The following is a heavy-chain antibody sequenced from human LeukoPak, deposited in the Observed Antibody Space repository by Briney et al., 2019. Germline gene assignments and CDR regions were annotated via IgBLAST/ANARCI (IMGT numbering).Heavy chain of an antibody. CDR2: INHSGST. CDR3: ASTSQYYYYYGMDV. CDR1: GGSFSGYY. Sequence: SETLSLTCAVYGGSFSGYYWSWIRQPPGKGLEWIGEINHSGSTNYNPSLKSRVTISVDTSKNQFSLKLSSVTAADTAVYYCASTSQYYYYYGMDVWGQGTTVTVSS. J-gene: IGHJ6*02. V-gene: IGHV4-34*01.